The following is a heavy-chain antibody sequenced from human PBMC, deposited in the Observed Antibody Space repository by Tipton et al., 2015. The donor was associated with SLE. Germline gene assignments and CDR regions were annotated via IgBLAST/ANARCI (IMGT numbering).Heavy chain of an antibody. CDR3: AKGGQQWLAGAYFDY. V-gene: IGHV1-2*02. CDR1: GYRFTGSY. CDR2: INTGSGAS. J-gene: IGHJ4*02. D-gene: IGHD6-19*01. Sequence: QLVQSGAEVKEPGASVRVSCKTSGYRFTGSYIFWVRQAPGQGLEFLGWINTGSGASNSAQNFQGRITMTRDTSINTAYMELSSLTSADRAVYYCAKGGQQWLAGAYFDYWGQGTLVTVSS.